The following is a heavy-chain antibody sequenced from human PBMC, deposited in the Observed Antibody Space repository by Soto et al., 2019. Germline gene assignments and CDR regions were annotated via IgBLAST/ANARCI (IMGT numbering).Heavy chain of an antibody. CDR2: IYSSGGT. D-gene: IGHD3-3*01. V-gene: IGHV4-4*07. J-gene: IGHJ5*02. Sequence: LSLTCTVTGGAISGYYWTWIRQSDGEGLEWIGRIYSSGGTNYNPSLKSRVAISLDTSMNYFSLRLSSVTAADTAVYYCARGQRFSDWFDPWGQGTLVTVSS. CDR1: GGAISGYY. CDR3: ARGQRFSDWFDP.